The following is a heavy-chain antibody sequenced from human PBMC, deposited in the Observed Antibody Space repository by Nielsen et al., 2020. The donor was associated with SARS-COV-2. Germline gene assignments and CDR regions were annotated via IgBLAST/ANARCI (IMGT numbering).Heavy chain of an antibody. CDR2: INQDGGEK. V-gene: IGHV3-7*03. CDR3: ASYRFSHAMDV. J-gene: IGHJ6*02. Sequence: WIRQRPGKGLEWVANINQDGGEKYYVDSVRGRFTISRDNAKNSLYMQINSLRAEDTAVYYCASYRFSHAMDVWGQGTTVTVSS.